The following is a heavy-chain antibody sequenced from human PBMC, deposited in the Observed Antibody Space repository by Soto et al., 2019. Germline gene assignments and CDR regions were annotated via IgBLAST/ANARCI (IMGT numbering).Heavy chain of an antibody. V-gene: IGHV3-23*01. Sequence: EVQLLESGGGLVQPGGSLRLSCAASGFTFSSYAMSWVRQAPGKGLEWVSAISGSGGSTYYADSVKGRFTISRDISKNTLYVQMNSLSAEDTAVYYCVFSSFDWLPRRGLGYFDYWGQGTLVTVSS. CDR2: ISGSGGST. J-gene: IGHJ4*02. CDR1: GFTFSSYA. D-gene: IGHD3-9*01. CDR3: VFSSFDWLPRRGLGYFDY.